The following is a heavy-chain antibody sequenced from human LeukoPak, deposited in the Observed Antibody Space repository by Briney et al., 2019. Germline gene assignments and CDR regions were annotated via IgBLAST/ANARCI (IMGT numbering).Heavy chain of an antibody. J-gene: IGHJ3*02. V-gene: IGHV1-69*02. CDR1: GGTFSSDT. Sequence: ASVKVSCKASGGTFSSDTISWVRQAPGQGLEWMGRIIPILGIANYAQKFQGRVTITADKSTSTAYMELSSLRSEDTAVYYCARFRYSSSSGLQGWFQNDAFDIWGQGTMVTVSS. CDR3: ARFRYSSSSGLQGWFQNDAFDI. D-gene: IGHD6-6*01. CDR2: IIPILGIA.